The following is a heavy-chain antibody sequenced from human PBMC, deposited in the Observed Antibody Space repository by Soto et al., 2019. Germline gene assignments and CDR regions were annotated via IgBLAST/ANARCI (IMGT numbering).Heavy chain of an antibody. CDR1: GGSISSHY. CDR3: ARDGREASGMDV. D-gene: IGHD1-26*01. Sequence: ETLSLTCTVSGGSISSHYWSWVRQAPGKGLEWIGHIYYRGSTGYNPSLRSRSTISVDTSNNQFSLKLNSVTTADTAVYYCARDGREASGMDVWGQGTKVTVSS. CDR2: IYYRGST. V-gene: IGHV4-59*11. J-gene: IGHJ6*02.